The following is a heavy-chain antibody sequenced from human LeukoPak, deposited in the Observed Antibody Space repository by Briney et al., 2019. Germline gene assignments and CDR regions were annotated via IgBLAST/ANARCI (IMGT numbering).Heavy chain of an antibody. CDR2: INPNSGVT. CDR1: GYSFTAYY. Sequence: ASVKVSCKASGYSFTAYYIHWVRQAAGQGLEFMGWINPNSGVTNYAHKFQGRAAMTSDTSISTAYMEFRGLTSDDTAIFYCARDSRGTYFLDYWGQGALVTVSS. V-gene: IGHV1-2*02. CDR3: ARDSRGTYFLDY. D-gene: IGHD1-26*01. J-gene: IGHJ4*02.